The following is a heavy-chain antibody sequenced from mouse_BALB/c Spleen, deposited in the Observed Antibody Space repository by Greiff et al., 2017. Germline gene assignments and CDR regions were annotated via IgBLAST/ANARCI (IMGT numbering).Heavy chain of an antibody. CDR3: ASPTTATGVSFAY. J-gene: IGHJ3*01. CDR2: INPDSSTI. D-gene: IGHD1-2*01. Sequence: CAASGFDFSRYWMSWVRQAPGKGLEWIGEINPDSSTINYTPSLKDKFIISRDNAKNTLYLQMSKVRSEDTALYYCASPTTATGVSFAYWGQGTLVTVSA. V-gene: IGHV4-1*02. CDR1: GFDFSRYW.